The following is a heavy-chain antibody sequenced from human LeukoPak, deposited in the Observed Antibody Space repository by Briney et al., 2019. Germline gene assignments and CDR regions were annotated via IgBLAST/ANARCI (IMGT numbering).Heavy chain of an antibody. J-gene: IGHJ4*02. D-gene: IGHD6-6*01. Sequence: EASVKVSCKASGYTFTSYFMHWVRQAPGQGLEWMGIINPSGGSTSYAQKFQGRVTMTRDTSTSTVYVELSSLRSEDTAVYYCARTAGRTFDYWGQGTLVTVSS. CDR2: INPSGGST. V-gene: IGHV1-46*01. CDR3: ARTAGRTFDY. CDR1: GYTFTSYF.